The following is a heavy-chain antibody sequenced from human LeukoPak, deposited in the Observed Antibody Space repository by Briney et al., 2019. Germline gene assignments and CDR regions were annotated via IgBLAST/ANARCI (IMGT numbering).Heavy chain of an antibody. J-gene: IGHJ6*02. CDR2: IYYSGST. V-gene: IGHV4-59*08. CDR1: GGSISSYY. Sequence: TSETLSLTCTVSGGSISSYYWSWIRQPPGKGLEWIGYIYYSGSTYYNPSLKSRVTISVDTSKNQFSLKLSSVTAADTAVYYCARVMKEVAVAGPSIYYYYGMDVWGQGTTVTVTS. CDR3: ARVMKEVAVAGPSIYYYYGMDV. D-gene: IGHD6-19*01.